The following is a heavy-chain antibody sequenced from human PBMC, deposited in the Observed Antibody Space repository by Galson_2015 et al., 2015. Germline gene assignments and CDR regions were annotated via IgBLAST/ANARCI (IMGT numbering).Heavy chain of an antibody. CDR3: ARVYDSSGALGY. CDR2: IYSGGST. Sequence: SLRLSCAASGFTVSSNYMSWVRQASGKGLEWVSVIYSGGSTYYADSVKGRFTISRDNAKNSLYLQMNSLRAEDTAVYYCARVYDSSGALGYWGQGTLVTVSS. D-gene: IGHD3-22*01. CDR1: GFTVSSNY. V-gene: IGHV3-66*01. J-gene: IGHJ4*02.